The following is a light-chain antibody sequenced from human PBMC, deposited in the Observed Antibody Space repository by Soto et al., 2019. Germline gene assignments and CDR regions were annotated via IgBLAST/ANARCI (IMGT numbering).Light chain of an antibody. CDR3: QQYNDWPRT. CDR2: GAS. Sequence: EIVMTQSPATLSVSPGGRATLSCRASQNVFDNLAWYQQRPGQAPGLLIYGASTRATGIPARFSGSGSGTEFTLTISILQSEDFAIYYCQQYNDWPRTFGQGTKVEI. J-gene: IGKJ1*01. CDR1: QNVFDN. V-gene: IGKV3-15*01.